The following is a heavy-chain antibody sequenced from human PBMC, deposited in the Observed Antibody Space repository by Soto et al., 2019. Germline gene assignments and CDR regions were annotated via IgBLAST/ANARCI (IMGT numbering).Heavy chain of an antibody. CDR1: GGSVNSGSYY. J-gene: IGHJ6*02. CDR2: IYYSGST. Sequence: QLQESGPGLVKPSETLSLTCTVSGGSVNSGSYYWSWIRQSPGKGLEWIGDIYYSGSTNSNPSLKTRVTIALDTSKNQFSLKLSSVTAADTAVYYCARDSSMTYYYGMDVWGQGTTVTVSS. V-gene: IGHV4-61*01. CDR3: ARDSSMTYYYGMDV.